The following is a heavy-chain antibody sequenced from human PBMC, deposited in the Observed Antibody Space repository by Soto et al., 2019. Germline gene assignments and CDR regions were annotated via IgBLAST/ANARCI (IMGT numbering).Heavy chain of an antibody. CDR3: AKDQGGRIVVVVAATLIL. D-gene: IGHD2-15*01. J-gene: IGHJ4*02. CDR1: GFTFSSYA. Sequence: EVQLLESGGGLVQPGGSLRLSCAASGFTFSSYAMSWVRQAPGKGLEWVSAISGSGGSTYYADSVKGRFTISRDNSKNTLYLQMNSLRAEDTSAYYCAKDQGGRIVVVVAATLILWGQGTLVTVSS. V-gene: IGHV3-23*01. CDR2: ISGSGGST.